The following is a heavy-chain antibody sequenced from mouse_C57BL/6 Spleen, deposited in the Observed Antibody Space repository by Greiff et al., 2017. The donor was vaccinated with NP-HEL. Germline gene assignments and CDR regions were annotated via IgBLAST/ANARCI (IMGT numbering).Heavy chain of an antibody. Sequence: QVQLKQPGTGLVKPGASVKLSCTASGYTFTSYWMHWVRQRPGQGLEWIGNISPSNGGTNYTEKFKSKATLTVDKSSSTAYMQLSSLTSEDSAVYYCARGGTTVAPFAYWGQGTLVTVSA. V-gene: IGHV1-53*01. J-gene: IGHJ3*01. CDR1: GYTFTSYW. CDR2: ISPSNGGT. CDR3: ARGGTTVAPFAY. D-gene: IGHD1-1*01.